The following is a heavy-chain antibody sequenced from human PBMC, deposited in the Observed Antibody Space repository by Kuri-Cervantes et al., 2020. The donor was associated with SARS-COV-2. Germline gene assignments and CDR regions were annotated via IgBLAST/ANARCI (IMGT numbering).Heavy chain of an antibody. D-gene: IGHD6-19*01. CDR1: GFTFSSYA. CDR3: ARAHNGRAVADFDY. V-gene: IGHV3-30-3*01. CDR2: ISYDGSNK. J-gene: IGHJ4*02. Sequence: GESLKIPCAASGFTFSSYAMHWVRQAPGKGLEWVAVISYDGSNKYYADSVKGRFTISRDNSKNTLYLQMNSLRAEDTAVYYCARAHNGRAVADFDYWGQGTLVTVSS.